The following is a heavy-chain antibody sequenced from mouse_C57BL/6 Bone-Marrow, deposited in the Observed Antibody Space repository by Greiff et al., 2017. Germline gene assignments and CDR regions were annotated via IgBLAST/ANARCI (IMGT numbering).Heavy chain of an antibody. J-gene: IGHJ3*01. Sequence: QVQLQQPGAELVKPGASVKLSCKASGYTFTSYWMQWVKQRPGQGLEWIGEIDPSDSYTNYNQKFKGKATLTVDTSSSTAYMQLSSLTSEYSAVDYCAREGVYSPLAWLAYGGQGTLVTVSA. CDR3: AREGVYSPLAWLAY. V-gene: IGHV1-50*01. D-gene: IGHD2-12*01. CDR1: GYTFTSYW. CDR2: IDPSDSYT.